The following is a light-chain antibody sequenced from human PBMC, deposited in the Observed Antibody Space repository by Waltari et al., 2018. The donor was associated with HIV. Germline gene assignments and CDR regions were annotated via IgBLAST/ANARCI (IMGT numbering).Light chain of an antibody. CDR3: RQAGSFPHT. CDR1: QNIATS. J-gene: IGKJ4*01. CDR2: AAS. Sequence: DIQMTQSPSFVSASVGDRVSISCRASQNIATSLAWYQRGQGTVPDLLSYAASRLHGGVPSRFSGMGSGTSFVFNIDNLQAEDCAIYYCRQAGSFPHTFGGGT. V-gene: IGKV1-12*01.